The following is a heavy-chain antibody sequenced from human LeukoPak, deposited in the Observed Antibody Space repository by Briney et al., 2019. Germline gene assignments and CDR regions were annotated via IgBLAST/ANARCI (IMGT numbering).Heavy chain of an antibody. V-gene: IGHV3-30*02. CDR2: IRYDGTNK. CDR3: AKDRCSNGVGCYYYYMDV. CDR1: GFTFSSYG. J-gene: IGHJ6*03. Sequence: GGSLRLSCAAPGFTFSSYGMHWVRQTPGKGLEWVAFIRYDGTNKHYADSVKGRLTISRDSSKNILYLQMNSLRAEDTAVYYCAKDRCSNGVGCYYYYMDVWGKGTTVTISS. D-gene: IGHD2-8*01.